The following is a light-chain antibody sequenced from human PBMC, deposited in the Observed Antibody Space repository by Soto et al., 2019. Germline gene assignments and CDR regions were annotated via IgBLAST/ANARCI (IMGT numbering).Light chain of an antibody. Sequence: DIVMTQSPESLAVSLGERATIVCKSSQSGLLSSNSKNYLAWYQQKPGQSPKVLFYWASTREDGVPDRFSGTGSGTEFTLTISSLQAEDAAIYYCQQYYSAPYTFGQGTKLEI. CDR3: QQYYSAPYT. CDR2: WAS. J-gene: IGKJ2*01. CDR1: QSGLLSSNSKNY. V-gene: IGKV4-1*01.